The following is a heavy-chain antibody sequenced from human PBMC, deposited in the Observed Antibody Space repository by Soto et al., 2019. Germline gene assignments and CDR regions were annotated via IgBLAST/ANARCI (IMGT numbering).Heavy chain of an antibody. CDR1: GYTFSSHD. CDR2: MNPNSGHT. V-gene: IGHV1-8*01. J-gene: IGHJ4*02. CDR3: ARSGYDYGNLDC. Sequence: QVQLVQSGAEVKKPGASVKVSCKASGYTFSSHDINWVRQAPGRGLEWMGWMNPNSGHTGYAQKFQGRVTMTRDTYITTAYMELRSLRSEDTAVYFCARSGYDYGNLDCWGQGTLVTVSS. D-gene: IGHD5-18*01.